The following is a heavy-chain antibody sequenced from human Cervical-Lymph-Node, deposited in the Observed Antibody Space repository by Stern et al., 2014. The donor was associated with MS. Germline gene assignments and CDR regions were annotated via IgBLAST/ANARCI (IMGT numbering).Heavy chain of an antibody. CDR3: SRDSSVDY. CDR1: GFSFSDFY. CDR2: SSNKAKRYTT. V-gene: IGHV3-72*01. J-gene: IGHJ4*02. Sequence: EVQLVESGGGLVKPGGSLRLSCAASGFSFSDFYMGWVRQAPGQGLEWVGRSSNKAKRYTTDYAASVKCRVTISRDDSKNSLYLQMNSLKTDDTAVYYCSRDSSVDYWGPGTLVTVSS.